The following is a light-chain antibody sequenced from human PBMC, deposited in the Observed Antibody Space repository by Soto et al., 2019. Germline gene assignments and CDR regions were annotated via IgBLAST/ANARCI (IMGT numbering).Light chain of an antibody. CDR2: DVS. CDR3: SSYAGSNNLV. CDR1: SSDIGSYNL. V-gene: IGLV2-8*01. J-gene: IGLJ2*01. Sequence: QSVLTQPASVSGSPGQSITISCTGTSSDIGSYNLVSWYQQHPGEAPKLMIYDVSKRPSGVPDRFSGSKSGNTASLTVSGLQAEDEADYYCSSYAGSNNLVFGGGTKLTVL.